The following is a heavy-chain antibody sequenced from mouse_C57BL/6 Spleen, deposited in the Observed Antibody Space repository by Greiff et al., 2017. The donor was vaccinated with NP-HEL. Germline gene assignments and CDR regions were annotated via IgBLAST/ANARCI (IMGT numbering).Heavy chain of an antibody. V-gene: IGHV1-80*01. J-gene: IGHJ4*01. CDR2: IYPGDGDT. CDR3: ARRITTVVAGAMDY. CDR1: GYAFSSYW. Sequence: VKLQESGAELVKPGASVKISCKASGYAFSSYWMNWVKQRPGKGLEWIGQIYPGDGDTNYNGKFKGKATLTADKSSSTAYMQLSSLTSEDSAVYFCARRITTVVAGAMDYWGQGTSVTVSS. D-gene: IGHD1-1*01.